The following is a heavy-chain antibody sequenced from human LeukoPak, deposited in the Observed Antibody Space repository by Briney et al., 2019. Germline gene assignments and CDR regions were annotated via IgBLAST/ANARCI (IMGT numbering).Heavy chain of an antibody. V-gene: IGHV3-23*01. D-gene: IGHD6-6*01. CDR3: AKMARSSRYYYFFMEV. CDR1: EVAFSRYA. Sequence: GGSLRLSCAASEVAFSRYAMSWVRQAPGKGLEWVSTISGSGNSTYYADSVKGRFTVSRDNSNDTMFLQLKTLRAEDTAIYYCAKMARSSRYYYFFMEVWGKGTAVTVSS. J-gene: IGHJ6*03. CDR2: ISGSGNST.